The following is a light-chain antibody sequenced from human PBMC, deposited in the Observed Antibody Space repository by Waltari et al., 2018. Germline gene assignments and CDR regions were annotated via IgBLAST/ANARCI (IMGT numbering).Light chain of an antibody. J-gene: IGLJ1*01. CDR2: YDS. CDR3: QVWHADIDPGV. Sequence: SYVLTQPPSVSVAPGETASITCGGDHIGRYSVPWYQQKPGQAPVLVIFYDSDRPSGIPARFSGSNSGNTATLTITSVEAGDEARYYCQVWHADIDPGVFGTGTEVTVL. CDR1: HIGRYS. V-gene: IGLV3-21*04.